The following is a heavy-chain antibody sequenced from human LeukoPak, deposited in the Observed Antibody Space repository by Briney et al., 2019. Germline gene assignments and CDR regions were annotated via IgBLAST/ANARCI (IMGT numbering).Heavy chain of an antibody. Sequence: GGSLRLSCAASGFTFSSYTMNWVRQAPGKGLEWVSSISSTSTYIYYADSVKGRFTISRDNSENTLYLQMKSLRAEDTAVYYCARGDGYNFFDYWGQGTLVTVSS. CDR2: ISSTSTYI. CDR1: GFTFSSYT. D-gene: IGHD5-24*01. J-gene: IGHJ4*02. V-gene: IGHV3-21*04. CDR3: ARGDGYNFFDY.